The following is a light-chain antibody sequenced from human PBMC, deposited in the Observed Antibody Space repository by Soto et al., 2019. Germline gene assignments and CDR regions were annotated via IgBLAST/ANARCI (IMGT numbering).Light chain of an antibody. V-gene: IGKV3-20*01. CDR2: GAS. Sequence: EIVLTQSPGTLSLSPGERATLSCGASQSVSSNSLAWYQQKPGQAPRLLIYGASSRATGIPDRFSGSGSGTDFTLTIIRLEPEDFSVYFCQQYGTSAGLTFGGGTRVQI. CDR1: QSVSSNS. CDR3: QQYGTSAGLT. J-gene: IGKJ4*01.